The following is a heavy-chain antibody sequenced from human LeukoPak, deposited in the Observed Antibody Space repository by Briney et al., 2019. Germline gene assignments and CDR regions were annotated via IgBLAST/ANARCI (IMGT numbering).Heavy chain of an antibody. D-gene: IGHD7-27*01. CDR2: INPNGGGA. V-gene: IGHV1-2*02. Sequence: ASVKVSCKASGYSFTGYYIHWVRQAPGQGLEWMGWINPNGGGANYAQKFQGRVTMTRDTSISTVYMELTRLRSDDTAMYYCAKSTNWGSISDGFDIWGQGTMVTVAS. CDR1: GYSFTGYY. J-gene: IGHJ3*02. CDR3: AKSTNWGSISDGFDI.